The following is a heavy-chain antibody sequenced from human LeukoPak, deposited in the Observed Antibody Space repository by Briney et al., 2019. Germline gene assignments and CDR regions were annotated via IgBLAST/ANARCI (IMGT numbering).Heavy chain of an antibody. CDR3: ARKSSRYCTNGVCYFFDY. D-gene: IGHD2-8*01. CDR1: GFTFDDYG. V-gene: IGHV3-20*04. J-gene: IGHJ4*02. Sequence: GGSLRLSCAASGFTFDDYGMSWVRQAPGKGLEWVSGINWNGGSTGYADSVKGRFTISRDNAKNSLYLQMNSLRAEDTALYYCARKSSRYCTNGVCYFFDYWGQGTLVTVSS. CDR2: INWNGGST.